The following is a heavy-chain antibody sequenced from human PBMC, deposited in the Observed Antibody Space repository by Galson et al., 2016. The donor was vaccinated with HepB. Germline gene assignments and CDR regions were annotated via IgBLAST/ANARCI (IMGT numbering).Heavy chain of an antibody. CDR2: ISADNGNT. V-gene: IGHV1-18*04. CDR1: GYSFTGYG. Sequence: SVKVSCKASGYSFTGYGISWVRQAPGQGLEWMGWISADNGNTNYAQKFADRVDMTTDTSTSTAYMELTRLSSDDTAVYYCARDRDILSLFWFGMDVWGQGTTVTVSS. J-gene: IGHJ6*02. D-gene: IGHD2-21*01. CDR3: ARDRDILSLFWFGMDV.